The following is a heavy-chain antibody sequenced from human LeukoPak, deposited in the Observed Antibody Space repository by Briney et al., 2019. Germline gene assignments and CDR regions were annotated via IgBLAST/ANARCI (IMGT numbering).Heavy chain of an antibody. CDR3: ARDYTAAGNWFDP. Sequence: ASVKVSCKASGYTFTSYDINWVRQATGQGLEWMGWISAYNGNTNYAQKLQGRVTMTTDTSTSTAYMELRSLRSDDTAVYYCARDYTAAGNWFDPWGQGTLVTVSS. J-gene: IGHJ5*02. D-gene: IGHD5-18*01. V-gene: IGHV1-18*01. CDR1: GYTFTSYD. CDR2: ISAYNGNT.